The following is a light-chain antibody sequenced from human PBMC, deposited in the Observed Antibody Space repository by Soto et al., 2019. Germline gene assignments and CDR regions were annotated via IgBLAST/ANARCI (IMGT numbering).Light chain of an antibody. CDR1: QSVSSSY. CDR3: QQYGSSPLYT. V-gene: IGKV3-20*01. J-gene: IGKJ2*01. CDR2: GAS. Sequence: EIVLTQSPGTLSLSPGERATLSCRASQSVSSSYLAWYQQKPGQAPRLLLYGASSRATVIPDRFSGSGSGTDFTLTISRLEPEDFAVYYCQQYGSSPLYTFGQGTKLEIK.